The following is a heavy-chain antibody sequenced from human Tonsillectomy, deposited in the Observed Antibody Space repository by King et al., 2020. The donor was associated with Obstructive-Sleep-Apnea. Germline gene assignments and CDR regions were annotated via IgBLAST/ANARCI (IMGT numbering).Heavy chain of an antibody. CDR3: ARVGIVGPTRFDYYGLDV. J-gene: IGHJ6*02. CDR1: GGSISSRSYY. V-gene: IGHV4-30-4*01. CDR2: IYYTGST. D-gene: IGHD1-26*01. Sequence: QLQESGPGLVKPSQTLSLTCTVSGGSISSRSYYWSWIRQPPGEGLEWIGFIYYTGSTYYNPSVKSRVSISVDTSKNQFSLRLSSVTAADTAVYYCARVGIVGPTRFDYYGLDVWGQGTTVTVS.